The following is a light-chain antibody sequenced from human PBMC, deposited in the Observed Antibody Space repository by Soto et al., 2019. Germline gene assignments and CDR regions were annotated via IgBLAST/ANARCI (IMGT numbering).Light chain of an antibody. V-gene: IGKV1-13*02. J-gene: IGKJ1*01. CDR1: QGISSA. CDR3: QQFNSYPWT. CDR2: DAS. Sequence: AIQLTQSPSSLSASVGDRVTITCRASQGISSALAWYQQKSGKAPKVLIYDASNLESGVPSRFSGCGSGTDFTLTISSLQPEDFATYYCQQFNSYPWTFGQGTKVEIQ.